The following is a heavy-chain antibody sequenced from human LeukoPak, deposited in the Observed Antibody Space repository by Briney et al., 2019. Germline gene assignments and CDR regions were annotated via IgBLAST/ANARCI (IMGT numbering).Heavy chain of an antibody. V-gene: IGHV3-30*04. Sequence: GGSLRLSCAASGFTFRSSAMHWVRQAPGKGLEWVAVTSYDGRNKYYADSAKGRFTISRDNSKNTLYLQMNSLRPEDTAVYYCARYGYGLDTPMVSTNFDYWGQGTLVTVSS. CDR2: TSYDGRNK. CDR3: ARYGYGLDTPMVSTNFDY. D-gene: IGHD5-18*01. CDR1: GFTFRSSA. J-gene: IGHJ4*02.